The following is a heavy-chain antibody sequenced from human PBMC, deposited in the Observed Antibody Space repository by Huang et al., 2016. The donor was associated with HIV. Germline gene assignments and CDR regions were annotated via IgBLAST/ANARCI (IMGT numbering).Heavy chain of an antibody. D-gene: IGHD3-3*01. J-gene: IGHJ4*02. V-gene: IGHV3-30*02. Sequence: QVQLVESGGGVVQPGGSLRLSCTSSGFTLGSFGMHWVRQVPGKGLECVAFIRYDGNNYYYADSVRGRFTISRDNSKDTLYLQTNRLRPDDSAVYYCAKDLTYTFGRHFDYWGRGTLVTVSS. CDR3: AKDLTYTFGRHFDY. CDR2: IRYDGNNY. CDR1: GFTLGSFG.